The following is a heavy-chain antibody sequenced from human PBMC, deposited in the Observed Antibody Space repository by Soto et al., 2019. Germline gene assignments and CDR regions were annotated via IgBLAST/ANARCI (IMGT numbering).Heavy chain of an antibody. J-gene: IGHJ5*02. CDR3: AKSLDGVPVQEFDP. D-gene: IGHD3-3*01. Sequence: QVQLVESGGGVVQPGMSLRLSCAASGFTFENFGMHWVRQAPGKGLEWVAVIAYDGSSKYYADSVKGRFTISRDNSNNPLYLQMNSLRVEDTAVYYCAKSLDGVPVQEFDPRGQGTLVIVSS. CDR1: GFTFENFG. CDR2: IAYDGSSK. V-gene: IGHV3-30*18.